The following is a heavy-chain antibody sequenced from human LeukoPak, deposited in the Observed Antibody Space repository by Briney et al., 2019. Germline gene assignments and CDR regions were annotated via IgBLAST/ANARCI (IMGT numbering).Heavy chain of an antibody. CDR2: ISGSGGST. J-gene: IGHJ5*02. Sequence: GGPLRLSCAASGFTFSSYAMSWVRQAPGKGLEWVSAISGSGGSTYYADSVKGRFTISRDNSKNTLYLQMNSLRAEDTAVYYCAKVVIHYVPSYNWFDPWGQGTLVTVSS. CDR3: AKVVIHYVPSYNWFDP. V-gene: IGHV3-23*01. CDR1: GFTFSSYA. D-gene: IGHD3-16*01.